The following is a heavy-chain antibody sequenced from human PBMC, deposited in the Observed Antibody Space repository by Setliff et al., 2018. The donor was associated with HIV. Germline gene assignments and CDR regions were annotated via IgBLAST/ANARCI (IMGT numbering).Heavy chain of an antibody. CDR3: ARAPYRSGWYGVDY. D-gene: IGHD6-19*01. V-gene: IGHV1-46*04. J-gene: IGHJ4*02. CDR2: VNPLLGLT. CDR1: GYTFTDHH. Sequence: ASVKVSCKASGYTFTDHHIHWMRQAPGHGLEWVGIVNPLLGLTSHSQKLQGRVTLTWDTSTSTVYMELTTLKSEDTAFYYCARAPYRSGWYGVDYWGQGTLVTSPQ.